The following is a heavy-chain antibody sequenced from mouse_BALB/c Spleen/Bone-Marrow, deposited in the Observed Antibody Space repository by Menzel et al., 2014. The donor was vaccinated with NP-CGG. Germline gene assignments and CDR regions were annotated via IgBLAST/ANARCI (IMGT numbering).Heavy chain of an antibody. V-gene: IGHV1-59*01. CDR3: KSQDCYGNSYWYIDD. CDR1: GYTFTSYW. Sequence: QVQLQQSGADLVRPGASVKLFCKASGYTFTSYWINWVKQRPGQGLEWIGDIYPSDSYTNYNQKFRDKATLTVDTSSSSACTQLSSPTSEDSAVYYCKSQDCYGNSYWYIDDWGAGTTVTVSS. D-gene: IGHD1-1*01. CDR2: IYPSDSYT. J-gene: IGHJ1*01.